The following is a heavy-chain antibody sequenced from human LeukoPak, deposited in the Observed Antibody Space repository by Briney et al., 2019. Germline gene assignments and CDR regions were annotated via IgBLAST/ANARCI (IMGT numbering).Heavy chain of an antibody. D-gene: IGHD3-9*01. CDR2: IRYDGSNR. CDR1: GFTFSNYG. Sequence: PGGSLRLSCAASGFTFSNYGMHWVRQAPGKGLEWVAFIRYDGSNRYYADSVKGRFTISGDNSKNTLYLQMNSLRAEDTAVYYCAKDIRAATGSLYYFDYWGQGTLFTVSS. J-gene: IGHJ4*02. V-gene: IGHV3-30*02. CDR3: AKDIRAATGSLYYFDY.